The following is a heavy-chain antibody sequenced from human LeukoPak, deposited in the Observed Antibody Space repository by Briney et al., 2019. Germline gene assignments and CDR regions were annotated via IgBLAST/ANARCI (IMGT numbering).Heavy chain of an antibody. Sequence: GGSLRLSCAASGFTFSSYEMNWVRQAPGKGLEWVSYISSSGSTIYYADSVKGRFTISRDNAKNSLYLQMNSLRAEDTAVYYCARSAEWELLHFDYWGQGTLVTVSS. CDR2: ISSSGSTI. CDR1: GFTFSSYE. CDR3: ARSAEWELLHFDY. V-gene: IGHV3-48*03. D-gene: IGHD1-26*01. J-gene: IGHJ4*02.